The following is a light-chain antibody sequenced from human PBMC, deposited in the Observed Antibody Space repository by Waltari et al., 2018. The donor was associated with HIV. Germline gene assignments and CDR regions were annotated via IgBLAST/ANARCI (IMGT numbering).Light chain of an antibody. CDR3: YSTDDSGNPLAV. CDR2: ADN. V-gene: IGLV3-10*01. Sequence: SYELTQPPSVSVSPGQTARNTCSGDALPRKYAFWYQQKSGQAPVLVIYADNSRPSGIPESFSGSSSGTMATLTISGAQVEDEGDYYCYSTDDSGNPLAVFGGGPQLTVL. CDR1: ALPRKY. J-gene: IGLJ7*01.